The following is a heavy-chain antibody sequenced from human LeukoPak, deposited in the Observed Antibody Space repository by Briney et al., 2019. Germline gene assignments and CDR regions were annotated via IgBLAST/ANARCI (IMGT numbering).Heavy chain of an antibody. Sequence: GGSLRLSCVASEFTFSSHAMNWVRQAPGKGLEWVSSISGGGESTYYADSVKGRFTISRDNSKNTLYLQMNSLRAEDTAVYYCAPGAVGAPLTFDYWGQGTLVTVSS. D-gene: IGHD1-26*01. CDR3: APGAVGAPLTFDY. CDR2: ISGGGEST. V-gene: IGHV3-23*01. CDR1: EFTFSSHA. J-gene: IGHJ4*02.